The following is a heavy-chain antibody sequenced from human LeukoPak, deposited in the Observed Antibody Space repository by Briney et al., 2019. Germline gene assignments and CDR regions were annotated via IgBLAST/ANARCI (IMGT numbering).Heavy chain of an antibody. CDR3: ASPRGTNGGAFDI. V-gene: IGHV5-51*01. D-gene: IGHD1/OR15-1a*01. CDR1: GYSFIGYW. J-gene: IGHJ3*02. Sequence: GESLKISCKGSGYSFIGYWIGWVRQMPGKGLEWMGIIYPGDSDTRYGPSFQGQVTISADKSISTAYLQWSSLKASDTAMYYCASPRGTNGGAFDIWGQGTMVTVSS. CDR2: IYPGDSDT.